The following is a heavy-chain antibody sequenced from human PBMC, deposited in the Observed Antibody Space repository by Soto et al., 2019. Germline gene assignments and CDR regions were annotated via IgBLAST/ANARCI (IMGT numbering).Heavy chain of an antibody. J-gene: IGHJ5*02. D-gene: IGHD3-16*01. CDR1: GGTFSSYS. V-gene: IGHV1-69*12. Sequence: QVQLVQSGPEVKEPGSSVKVSCKTSGGTFSSYSLNWVQQAPGQGLEWMGVITPLYGTKNYAQRFRGRVTFAADESTSTVFMELTRATSDDTAVYFCARGGTLKPFDPWGQGTLVTVSS. CDR2: ITPLYGTK. CDR3: ARGGTLKPFDP.